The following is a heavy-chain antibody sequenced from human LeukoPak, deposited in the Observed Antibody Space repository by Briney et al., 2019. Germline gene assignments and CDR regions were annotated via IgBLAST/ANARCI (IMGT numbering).Heavy chain of an antibody. CDR3: ARGPSAYSSSHPPSDY. V-gene: IGHV1-46*01. CDR1: GYTFTSYY. J-gene: IGHJ4*02. Sequence: ASAKVSCKASGYTFTSYYMHWVRQAPGQGLEWMGIINPSGGSTSYAQKFQGRVTMTRDTSTSTVYMELSSLRSEDTAVYYCARGPSAYSSSHPPSDYWGQGTLVTVSS. D-gene: IGHD6-13*01. CDR2: INPSGGST.